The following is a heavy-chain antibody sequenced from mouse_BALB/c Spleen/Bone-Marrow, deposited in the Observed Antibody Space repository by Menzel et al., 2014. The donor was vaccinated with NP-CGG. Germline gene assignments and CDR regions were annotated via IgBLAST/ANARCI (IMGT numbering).Heavy chain of an antibody. CDR3: AIDDYDDQYYFDY. J-gene: IGHJ2*01. CDR1: GFTFSSYA. CDR2: ISSGGST. Sequence: EVKLMESGGGLVKSGGSLKLSCAASGFTFSSYAMSWVCQTLEKRLEWVASISSGGSTYYPDSVKGRFTISRDNARNILYLQMSRLTSEDTAMYYCAIDDYDDQYYFDYWGQGTPLTVSS. D-gene: IGHD2-4*01. V-gene: IGHV5-6-5*01.